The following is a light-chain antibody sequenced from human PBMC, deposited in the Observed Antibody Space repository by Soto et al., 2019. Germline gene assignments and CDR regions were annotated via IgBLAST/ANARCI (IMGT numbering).Light chain of an antibody. CDR3: HQRQSWPRT. CDR1: QYVGSR. V-gene: IGKV3-11*01. J-gene: IGKJ1*01. Sequence: EIVLTQSPATLSSSPGETATLSCSASQYVGSRLAWYQHKPGQAPRLLIYYMSKRATGIPDRFSGSGSGTDFTLTISRLAPYDFEIYYCHQRQSWPRTFGQGTKVEIQ. CDR2: YMS.